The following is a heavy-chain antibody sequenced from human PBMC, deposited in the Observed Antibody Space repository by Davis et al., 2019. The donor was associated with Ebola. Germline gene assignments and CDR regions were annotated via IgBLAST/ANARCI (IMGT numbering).Heavy chain of an antibody. V-gene: IGHV1-46*03. CDR1: GYTFTSYG. CDR3: ARDITLGAAAGTAY. J-gene: IGHJ4*02. Sequence: AASVKVSCKASGYTFTSYGISWVRQAPGQGLEWMGIINPSGGSTSYAQKFQGRVTMTRDTSTSTVYMELSSLRSEDTAVYYCARDITLGAAAGTAYWGQGTLVTVSS. D-gene: IGHD6-13*01. CDR2: INPSGGST.